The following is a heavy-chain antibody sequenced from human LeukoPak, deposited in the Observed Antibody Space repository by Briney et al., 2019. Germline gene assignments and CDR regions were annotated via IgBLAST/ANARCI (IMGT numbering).Heavy chain of an antibody. CDR3: ARGEF. V-gene: IGHV3-30-3*01. Sequence: GGSLRLSCAASGFTFSSYAMHWVRQAPGKGLEWVAVISYDGSNKYYADSVKGRFTISRDNSKNTLYLQMNSLRAGDTAVYYCARGEFWGQGTLVTVSS. CDR1: GFTFSSYA. CDR2: ISYDGSNK. J-gene: IGHJ4*02. D-gene: IGHD3-10*01.